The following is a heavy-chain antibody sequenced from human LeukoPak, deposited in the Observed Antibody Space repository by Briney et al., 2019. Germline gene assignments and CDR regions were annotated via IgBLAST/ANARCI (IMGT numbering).Heavy chain of an antibody. CDR1: GYTFTSYG. J-gene: IGHJ4*02. CDR3: ARVEAYCSRTSCHDY. V-gene: IGHV1-18*01. Sequence: ASVKVSCKASGYTFTSYGISWVRQAPGQGLEWMGWISAYNGNTDYARKFQGRVTMTTDTSTSTAYMELRSLKSDDTAVYYCARVEAYCSRTSCHDYWGLGTLVTVSS. D-gene: IGHD2-2*01. CDR2: ISAYNGNT.